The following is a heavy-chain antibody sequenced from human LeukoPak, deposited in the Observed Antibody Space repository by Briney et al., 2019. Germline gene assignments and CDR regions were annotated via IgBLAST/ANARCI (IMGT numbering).Heavy chain of an antibody. D-gene: IGHD6-13*01. Sequence: GGSLRLSCAASGFTFNSYAMSWVRQAPGKGLEWVSSISGSGGSTYYADSVKGRFTISRDNSKNTLFLLMNSLRAEDTAVYYCAKAAAGTLLSFDYWGQGTLVTVSS. J-gene: IGHJ4*02. V-gene: IGHV3-23*01. CDR2: ISGSGGST. CDR3: AKAAAGTLLSFDY. CDR1: GFTFNSYA.